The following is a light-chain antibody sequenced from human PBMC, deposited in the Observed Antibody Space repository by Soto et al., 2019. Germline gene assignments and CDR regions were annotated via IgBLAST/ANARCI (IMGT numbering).Light chain of an antibody. J-gene: IGLJ2*01. CDR2: DNN. V-gene: IGLV1-51*01. CDR1: RSNIGSNY. CDR3: ATWDYSLTGEV. Sequence: QSVLTQPPSVPAAPGQKVTISCSGTRSNIGSNYVSWYQQLPGTAPKLLIYDNNKRPSGIPDRFSGAKSGTSGTLDITGLLTGDEADYYCATWDYSLTGEVFGGGTKLTVL.